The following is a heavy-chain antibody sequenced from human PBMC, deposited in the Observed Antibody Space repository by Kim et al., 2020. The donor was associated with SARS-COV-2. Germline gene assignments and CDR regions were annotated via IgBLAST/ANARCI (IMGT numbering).Heavy chain of an antibody. CDR1: GGTFKSYG. CDR3: ATADFDY. V-gene: IGHV1-69*04. Sequence: SVKVSCKTSGGTFKSYGINWVRQAPGQGLEWLGRIIPVLETPTYAQKFQGRVTITAGRSTSTAYMELTSLRSEDTAVYYCATADFDYWGQGTLVTVSS. CDR2: IIPVLETP. J-gene: IGHJ4*02.